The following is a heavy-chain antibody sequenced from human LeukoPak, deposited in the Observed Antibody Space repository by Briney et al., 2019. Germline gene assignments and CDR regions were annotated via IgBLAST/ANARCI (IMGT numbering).Heavy chain of an antibody. V-gene: IGHV3-7*01. CDR2: IKQDGSEK. CDR3: ARVTRSFDY. D-gene: IGHD3-16*01. Sequence: PGGSLRLSCAASGFTFSSYSMNWVRQAPGKGLEWVANIKQDGSEKYYVDSVKGRFTISRDNAKNSLYLQMNSLRAEDTAVYYCARVTRSFDYWGQGTLVTVSS. CDR1: GFTFSSYS. J-gene: IGHJ4*02.